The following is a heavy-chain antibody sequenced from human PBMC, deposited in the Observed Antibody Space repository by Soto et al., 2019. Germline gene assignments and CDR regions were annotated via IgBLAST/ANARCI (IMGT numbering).Heavy chain of an antibody. Sequence: ASVKVSCKASGYTFTSYGISWVRQAPGQGLEWMGWISAYNGNTNYAQKLQGRVTMTTDTSTSTAYMELRSLRSDDTAVYYCARDPRYYCSSTSCYGGWFDPWGQGTLVTVS. CDR1: GYTFTSYG. CDR3: ARDPRYYCSSTSCYGGWFDP. CDR2: ISAYNGNT. D-gene: IGHD2-2*01. J-gene: IGHJ5*02. V-gene: IGHV1-18*01.